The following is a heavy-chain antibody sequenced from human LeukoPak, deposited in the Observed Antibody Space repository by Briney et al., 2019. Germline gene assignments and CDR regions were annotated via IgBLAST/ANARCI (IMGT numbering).Heavy chain of an antibody. J-gene: IGHJ4*02. CDR3: ARVGPYSSSWYGD. CDR1: GGSIRSYY. D-gene: IGHD6-13*01. CDR2: IYYSGST. V-gene: IGHV4-59*01. Sequence: SETLSLTCTVSGGSIRSYYWSWIRQPPGKGLEWIGYIYYSGSTNYNPSLKSRVTISVDTSKNQFSLKLSSVTAADTAVYYCARVGPYSSSWYGDWGQGTLVTVSS.